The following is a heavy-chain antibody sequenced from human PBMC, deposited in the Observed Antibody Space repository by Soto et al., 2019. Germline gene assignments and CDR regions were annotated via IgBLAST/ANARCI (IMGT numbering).Heavy chain of an antibody. CDR1: GFTFSSYW. CDR2: INSDGSST. D-gene: IGHD2-15*01. V-gene: IGHV3-74*01. CDR3: ALGYCSGGSCYWADWDY. J-gene: IGHJ4*02. Sequence: GGSLRLSCAASGFTFSSYWMHWVRQAPGKGLVWVSRINSDGSSTSYADSVKGRFTISRDNAKNTLYLQMNSLRAEDTAVHYCALGYCSGGSCYWADWDYWGQGTLVTVSS.